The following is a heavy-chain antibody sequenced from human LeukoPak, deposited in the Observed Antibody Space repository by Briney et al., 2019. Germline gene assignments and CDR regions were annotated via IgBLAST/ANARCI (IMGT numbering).Heavy chain of an antibody. CDR1: GFTFSSYG. D-gene: IGHD3-10*01. CDR2: ISGSGGST. CDR3: ARDQSRGTMVRGLDY. J-gene: IGHJ4*02. V-gene: IGHV3-23*01. Sequence: GGSLRLSCAASGFTFSSYGMNWVRQAPGKGLEWVAGISGSGGSTYYADSVKGRFTISRDNSKNTLYLQMNSLRAEDTAVYYCARDQSRGTMVRGLDYWGQGTLVTVSS.